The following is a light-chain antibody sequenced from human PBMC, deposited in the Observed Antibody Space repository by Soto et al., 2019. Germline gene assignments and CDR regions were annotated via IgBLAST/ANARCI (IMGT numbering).Light chain of an antibody. Sequence: QSALTQPAPVSGSPGQSITIPCPGTSRDVGGYNYVSWYQQHPGKAPKLMIYDVSNRPSGVSNRFSGSKSGNTASLTISGLQAEDEADYYCSSYTSSSTYVFGTGTKVTVL. CDR1: SRDVGGYNY. V-gene: IGLV2-14*01. CDR2: DVS. CDR3: SSYTSSSTYV. J-gene: IGLJ1*01.